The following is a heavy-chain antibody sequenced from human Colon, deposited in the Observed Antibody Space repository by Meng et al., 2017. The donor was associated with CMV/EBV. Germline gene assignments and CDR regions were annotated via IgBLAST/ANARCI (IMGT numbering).Heavy chain of an antibody. CDR3: ARVGFGNAFDS. CDR2: IYHSGST. CDR1: GGSSSRSNW. Sequence: LTGAVSGGSSSRSNWWSWVRQPPGKGLECIGNIYHSGSTVYNPSLESRVTLSIDKSKNHFSLQMRSVTAADTAVYYCARVGFGNAFDSWGQGILVTVSS. D-gene: IGHD3-10*01. J-gene: IGHJ4*02. V-gene: IGHV4-4*02.